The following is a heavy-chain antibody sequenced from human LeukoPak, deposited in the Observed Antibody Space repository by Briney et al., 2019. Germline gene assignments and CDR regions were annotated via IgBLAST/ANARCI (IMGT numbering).Heavy chain of an antibody. V-gene: IGHV3-20*04. D-gene: IGHD6-6*01. CDR2: INWNGGST. J-gene: IGHJ5*02. CDR1: GFTFDDYG. CDR3: VRERKQLARGGWFDP. Sequence: SGGSLRLSCAASGFTFDDYGMSWVRQAPGKGLEWVSGINWNGGSTGYADSVKGRFTISRDNAKNSLYLQMNSLRAEDTALYYCVRERKQLARGGWFDPWGQGTLVTVSS.